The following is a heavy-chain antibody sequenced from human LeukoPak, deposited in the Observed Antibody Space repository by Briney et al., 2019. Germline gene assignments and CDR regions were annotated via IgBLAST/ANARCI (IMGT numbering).Heavy chain of an antibody. V-gene: IGHV1-69*04. Sequence: SVKVSCKASGGTFSSYAISWVRQAPGQGLEWMGRIIPILGIANYAQKFQGRVTITADKSTSTAYMELSSLRSEDTAVYYCARAGYSYGYGYSYWGQGTLVTVSS. CDR1: GGTFSSYA. J-gene: IGHJ4*02. CDR2: IIPILGIA. D-gene: IGHD5-18*01. CDR3: ARAGYSYGYGYSY.